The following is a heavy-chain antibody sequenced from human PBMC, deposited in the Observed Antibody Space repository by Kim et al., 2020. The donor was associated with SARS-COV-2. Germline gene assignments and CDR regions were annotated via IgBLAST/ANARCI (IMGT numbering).Heavy chain of an antibody. Sequence: ISYADSGRGRLPISRENDQNSLFLQMNSLRAEDTAVYYCARGPNYSPFDYWGQGTLVTVSS. J-gene: IGHJ4*02. D-gene: IGHD4-4*01. CDR2: I. CDR3: ARGPNYSPFDY. V-gene: IGHV3-48*03.